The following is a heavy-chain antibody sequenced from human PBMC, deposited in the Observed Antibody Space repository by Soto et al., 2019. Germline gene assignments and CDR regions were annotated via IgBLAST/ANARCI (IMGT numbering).Heavy chain of an antibody. J-gene: IGHJ4*02. Sequence: EVQLVESGGGLVQSGGSLRLSCAASGFSFSRYWMHWVRQAPGKGLVWVSRIYTDGSRAAYADSVTGRFIISRDNAKNTGYLQVNGLGAEDTAVYYCARGARNSYYFDYWGQGTQDTVSS. CDR3: ARGARNSYYFDY. D-gene: IGHD1-7*01. CDR2: IYTDGSRA. V-gene: IGHV3-74*01. CDR1: GFSFSRYW.